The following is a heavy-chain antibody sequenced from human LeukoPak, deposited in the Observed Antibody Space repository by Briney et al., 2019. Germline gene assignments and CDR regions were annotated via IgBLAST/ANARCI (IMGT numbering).Heavy chain of an antibody. Sequence: AGGSLRLSCAASGFSFSTYWMSWVRQAPGKGLEWVANIKQDGSEKYYVDSVKGRFTISRDNSKNTLYLQMNSLRAEDTAVYYRAKDGVGRLRLGELSQFDYWGQGTLVTVSS. CDR1: GFSFSTYW. CDR3: AKDGVGRLRLGELSQFDY. CDR2: IKQDGSEK. J-gene: IGHJ4*02. D-gene: IGHD3-16*02. V-gene: IGHV3-7*03.